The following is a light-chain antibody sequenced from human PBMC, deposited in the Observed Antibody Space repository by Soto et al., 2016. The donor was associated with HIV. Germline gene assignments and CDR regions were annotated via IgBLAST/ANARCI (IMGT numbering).Light chain of an antibody. CDR3: QQYHTYPYT. Sequence: IQMTQSPSSLSASVGDRVTITCRASRSITPWLTWYQQKPGKTPKVLIYKTSYLETGVPSRFSGSGFGTEFTLTINSLQPDDFSTYYCQQYHTYPYTFGQGTKLEIK. CDR1: RSITPW. CDR2: KTS. V-gene: IGKV1-5*03. J-gene: IGKJ2*01.